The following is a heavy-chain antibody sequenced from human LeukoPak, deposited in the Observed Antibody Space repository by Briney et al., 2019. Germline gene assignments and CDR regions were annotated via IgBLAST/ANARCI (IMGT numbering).Heavy chain of an antibody. D-gene: IGHD5-12*01. CDR3: ARRGGYDSNWFDP. J-gene: IGHJ5*02. CDR1: GYSFTSYW. CDR2: IYPGDSDT. V-gene: IGHV5-51*01. Sequence: GESLKISCKGSGYSFTSYWIGWVRQMPGKGLEWMEIIYPGDSDTRYSPSFQGQVTISADKSISTAYLQWSGLKASDTAMYYCARRGGYDSNWFDPWGQGTLVTVSS.